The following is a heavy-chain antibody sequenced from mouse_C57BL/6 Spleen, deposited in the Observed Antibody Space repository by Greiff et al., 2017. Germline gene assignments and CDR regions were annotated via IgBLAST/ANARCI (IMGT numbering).Heavy chain of an antibody. Sequence: VQLQQSGADLAKPGASVKLSCKASGYTFTSYWMHWVKQRPGQGLEWIGYINPSSGYTKYNQKFKDQATLTADKSSSTAYMQLSSLTYEDSAVYDCSRSDGYGGFAYGGQGTLVTVSA. D-gene: IGHD2-2*01. CDR3: SRSDGYGGFAY. CDR2: INPSSGYT. CDR1: GYTFTSYW. J-gene: IGHJ3*01. V-gene: IGHV1-7*01.